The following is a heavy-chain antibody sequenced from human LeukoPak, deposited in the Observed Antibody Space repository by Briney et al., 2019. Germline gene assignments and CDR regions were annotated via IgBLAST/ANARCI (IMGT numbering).Heavy chain of an antibody. J-gene: IGHJ4*02. CDR1: GFTFSSYW. CDR2: IKQDGSER. Sequence: PGGSLRLSCAASGFTFSSYWMGWVRQAPGKGLEWVANIKQDGSERQYVDSVKGRFTISRDNTKNLMYLQMNSLRAEDTAVYYCARDLGGTDQPYYFDYWGQGTLVTVSS. CDR3: ARDLGGTDQPYYFDY. D-gene: IGHD1-1*01. V-gene: IGHV3-7*01.